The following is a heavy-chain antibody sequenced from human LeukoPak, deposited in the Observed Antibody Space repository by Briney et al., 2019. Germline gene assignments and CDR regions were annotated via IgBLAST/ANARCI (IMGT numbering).Heavy chain of an antibody. CDR1: GFTFSSYG. Sequence: GGSLRLSCAASGFTFSSYGMHWVRQAPGKGLEWVAVISYDGSNKYYADSVKGRFTISRDNSKNTLYLQMNSLRAEDTAVYYCAEGGYVRGYFDYWGQGTLVTVSS. D-gene: IGHD5-12*01. CDR2: ISYDGSNK. CDR3: AEGGYVRGYFDY. J-gene: IGHJ4*02. V-gene: IGHV3-30*18.